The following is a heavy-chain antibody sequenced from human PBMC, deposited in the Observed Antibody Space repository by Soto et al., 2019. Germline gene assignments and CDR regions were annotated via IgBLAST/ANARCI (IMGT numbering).Heavy chain of an antibody. CDR3: ARGGIAAADGVYYGMDV. CDR1: GFTFSSYA. Sequence: GGSLRLSCAASGFTFSSYAMHWVRQAPGKGLEWVAVISYDGSNKYYADSVKGRFTISRDNSKNTLYLQMNSLRAEDTAVYYCARGGIAAADGVYYGMDVWGQGITVTVSS. D-gene: IGHD6-13*01. V-gene: IGHV3-30-3*01. CDR2: ISYDGSNK. J-gene: IGHJ6*02.